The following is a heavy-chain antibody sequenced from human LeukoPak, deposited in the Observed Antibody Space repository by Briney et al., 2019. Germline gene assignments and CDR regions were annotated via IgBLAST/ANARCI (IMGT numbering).Heavy chain of an antibody. Sequence: SVKVSCKASGGTFSSYAISWVRQAPGQGLEWMGGIIPIFGTANYAQKFQGRVTITADESTSTAYMELSSLRSEDTAVYYCARGYYYGSGSLPSYYYYYMDVWGKGTTVTVSS. D-gene: IGHD3-10*01. CDR1: GGTFSSYA. CDR3: ARGYYYGSGSLPSYYYYYMDV. CDR2: IIPIFGTA. V-gene: IGHV1-69*13. J-gene: IGHJ6*03.